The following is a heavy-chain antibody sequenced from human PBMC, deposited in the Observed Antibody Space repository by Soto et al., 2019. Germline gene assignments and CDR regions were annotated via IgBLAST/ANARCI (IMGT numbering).Heavy chain of an antibody. CDR1: GFTFSSYA. J-gene: IGHJ4*02. Sequence: QVQLVESGGGVVQPGRSLRLSCAASGFTFSSYAMHWVRQAPGKGLEWVSGISYDGGNIYYADSVKGRFTISRDNSKKTLYLQMDSLGAEDTAVYYCARDGGLWFGESDGGYFDYWGQGTLVTVSS. V-gene: IGHV3-30-3*01. CDR3: ARDGGLWFGESDGGYFDY. D-gene: IGHD3-10*01. CDR2: ISYDGGNI.